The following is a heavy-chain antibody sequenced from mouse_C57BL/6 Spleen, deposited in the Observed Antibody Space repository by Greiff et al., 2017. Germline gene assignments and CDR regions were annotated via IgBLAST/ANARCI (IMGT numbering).Heavy chain of an antibody. Sequence: EVKLVESGEGLVKPGGSLKLSCAASGFTFSSYAMSWVRQTPEKRLEWVAYISSGGDYIYYADTVKGRFTISRDNARNTLYLQMSSLKSEDTAMYYCTRVPYYYGSNFDYWGQGTTLTVSS. D-gene: IGHD1-1*01. CDR3: TRVPYYYGSNFDY. V-gene: IGHV5-9-1*02. CDR2: ISSGGDYI. CDR1: GFTFSSYA. J-gene: IGHJ2*01.